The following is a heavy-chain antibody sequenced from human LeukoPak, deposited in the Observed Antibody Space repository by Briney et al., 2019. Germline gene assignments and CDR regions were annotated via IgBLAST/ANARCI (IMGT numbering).Heavy chain of an antibody. J-gene: IGHJ4*02. Sequence: GGSLRLSCAVSGFTFSSYGMSWVRQAPGKGLEWVSGVSGSGGTTYYADSVKGRFTISRDNAKNTLYLQMNSLRADDTSVYYCARAPLMVRGITPPFDHWGQGTLVTVYS. CDR3: ARAPLMVRGITPPFDH. CDR1: GFTFSSYG. D-gene: IGHD3-10*01. CDR2: VSGSGGTT. V-gene: IGHV3-23*01.